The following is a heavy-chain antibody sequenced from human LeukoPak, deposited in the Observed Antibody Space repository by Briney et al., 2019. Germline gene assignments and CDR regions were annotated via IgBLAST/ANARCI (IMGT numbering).Heavy chain of an antibody. Sequence: PSETLSLTCTVSGASISSNYWSWIRQSPGKELEWIAYINHNGRINYNPSLKSRVTISADTSKNQFSLNVRSVTAADTAVYYCARGAGWYDYWGQGTQVTVFS. CDR2: INHNGRI. D-gene: IGHD6-19*01. J-gene: IGHJ4*02. V-gene: IGHV4-59*08. CDR3: ARGAGWYDY. CDR1: GASISSNY.